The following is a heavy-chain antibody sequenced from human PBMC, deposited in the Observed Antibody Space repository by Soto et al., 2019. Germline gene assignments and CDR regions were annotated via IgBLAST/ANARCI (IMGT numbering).Heavy chain of an antibody. Sequence: QVQLQELGPGLVKPSQTLSLTCTVSGGSISSGGYYWSWIRQHPGKGLEWIGYIYYSGSTYYNPSLKSRVTISVDTSKNQFSLKLSSVTAADTAVYYCAREHREGFAGGMDVWGQGTTVTVSS. D-gene: IGHD3-16*02. CDR1: GGSISSGGYY. CDR2: IYYSGST. J-gene: IGHJ6*02. CDR3: AREHREGFAGGMDV. V-gene: IGHV4-31*03.